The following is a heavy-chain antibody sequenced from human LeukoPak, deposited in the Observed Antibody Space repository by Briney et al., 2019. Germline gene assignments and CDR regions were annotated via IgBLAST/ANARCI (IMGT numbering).Heavy chain of an antibody. V-gene: IGHV3-7*01. J-gene: IGHJ4*02. Sequence: GGSLRLSCTASGFSFSIHYMRWIRQAPGKGLGWVANINEDGSNKWHLGSVKGRFTVSRDNARNSLYLQMNSLRVEDTAVYYCTRVIVAVPGYFDYFDFWGQGVLVTVSS. CDR2: INEDGSNK. D-gene: IGHD6-19*01. CDR3: TRVIVAVPGYFDYFDF. CDR1: GFSFSIHY.